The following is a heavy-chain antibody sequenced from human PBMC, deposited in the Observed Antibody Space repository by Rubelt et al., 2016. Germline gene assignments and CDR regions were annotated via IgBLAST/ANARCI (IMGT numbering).Heavy chain of an antibody. CDR2: ISAYNGNT. J-gene: IGHJ4*02. CDR1: GYTFTSYA. CDR3: AREVMAISDY. V-gene: IGHV1-18*01. Sequence: QVQLVQSGSELKKPGASVKVSCKASGYTFTSYAMNWVRQAPGQGLEWMGWISAYNGNTNYAQKLQGRVTMTTDTSTSTAYMELRSLGSDDTGVYYCAREVMAISDYWGQGTLVTVSS. D-gene: IGHD5-24*01.